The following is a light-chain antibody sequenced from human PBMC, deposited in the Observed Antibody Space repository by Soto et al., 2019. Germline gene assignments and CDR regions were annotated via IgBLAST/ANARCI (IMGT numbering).Light chain of an antibody. Sequence: EIVVTQSPDTLSVSPGESAALSCRTSQSVNSALAWYQKRPGQAPRLLIYGASTRATGIPARFSGSGSGTAFTLTISSLQSEDSAVYYCHHYTSWPPYTFGQGTNLEIK. CDR3: HHYTSWPPYT. V-gene: IGKV3D-15*01. CDR2: GAS. CDR1: QSVNSA. J-gene: IGKJ2*01.